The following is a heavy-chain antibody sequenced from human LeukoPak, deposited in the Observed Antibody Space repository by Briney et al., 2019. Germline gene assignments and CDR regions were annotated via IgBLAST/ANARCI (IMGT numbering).Heavy chain of an antibody. CDR3: ARGVVTMGPVGIYHYYYMDV. D-gene: IGHD3-10*01. Sequence: ASVKVSCKASGYTFTGYYMEWVRQAPGQGLEWMGWINPNSGGTNYAQKFQGRVTMTRDTSISTAYMELSSLRSEDMAVYYCARGVVTMGPVGIYHYYYMDVWGKGTTVTVSS. J-gene: IGHJ6*03. V-gene: IGHV1-2*02. CDR1: GYTFTGYY. CDR2: INPNSGGT.